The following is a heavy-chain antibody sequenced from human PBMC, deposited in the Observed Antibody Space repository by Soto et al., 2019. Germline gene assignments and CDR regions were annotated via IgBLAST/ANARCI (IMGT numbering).Heavy chain of an antibody. V-gene: IGHV3-21*01. CDR3: ARVNGPNYFDY. J-gene: IGHJ4*02. CDR1: GFTFSSYS. CDR2: ISSSSSYI. Sequence: EVQLVESGGGLVKPGGSLRLSCAASGFTFSSYSMNWVRQAPGKGLEWVSFISSSSSYIYYADSVKGRFTISRDEAENSLYLQMNSLSAEDAAVYFCARVNGPNYFDYWGQGTLVTVSS. D-gene: IGHD2-8*01.